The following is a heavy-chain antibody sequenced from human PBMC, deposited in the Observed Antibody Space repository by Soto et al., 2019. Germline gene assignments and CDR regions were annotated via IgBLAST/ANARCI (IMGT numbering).Heavy chain of an antibody. CDR3: AIGDYGDPDY. CDR1: GSTFPSST. CDR2: INAHNGNT. D-gene: IGHD4-17*01. Sequence: QVQLVQSGAEVKKPGASVKVSCKASGSTFPSSTVSWVRQAPGQGLEWMGWINAHNGNTKYAQKFQGRLTMTTDTSTGTGYMELRSLRSDDTAIYFCAIGDYGDPDYWGQGTLVTVSS. J-gene: IGHJ4*02. V-gene: IGHV1-18*01.